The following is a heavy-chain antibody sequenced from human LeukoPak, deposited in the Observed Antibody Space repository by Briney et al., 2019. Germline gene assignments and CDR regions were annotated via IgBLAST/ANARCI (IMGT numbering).Heavy chain of an antibody. CDR2: IYTTGST. J-gene: IGHJ5*02. V-gene: IGHV4-61*02. D-gene: IGHD3-10*01. CDR3: ARDDVLLWFGDSKGTSTKWFDP. CDR1: SGSISSDNYY. Sequence: PSETLSLTCTVSSGSISSDNYYWNWIRQPAGKGLEWIGRIYTTGSTTYSPSLKSRVTISVDTSKNQFSLKLSSVTAADTAVYYCARDDVLLWFGDSKGTSTKWFDPWGQGTLVTVSS.